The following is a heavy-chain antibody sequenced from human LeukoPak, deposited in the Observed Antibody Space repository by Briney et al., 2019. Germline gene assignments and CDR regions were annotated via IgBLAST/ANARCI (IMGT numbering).Heavy chain of an antibody. CDR2: ISSTSSYI. J-gene: IGHJ6*02. CDR3: ARALWSGPVYYGMDV. D-gene: IGHD3-10*01. CDR1: GFTFSNYN. V-gene: IGHV3-21*06. Sequence: PGGSLRLSCAASGFTFSNYNFYWVRQAPGKGLEWVSSISSTSSYIYYADSVKGRSTISRDNAKNSLYLQMSSLRAEDTAVYYCARALWSGPVYYGMDVWGQGTTVTVSS.